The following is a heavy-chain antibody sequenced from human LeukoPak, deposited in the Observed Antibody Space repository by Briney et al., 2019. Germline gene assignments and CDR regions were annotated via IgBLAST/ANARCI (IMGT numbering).Heavy chain of an antibody. J-gene: IGHJ4*02. D-gene: IGHD1-26*01. Sequence: ASVKVSCKASGYTFTNYFIHWVRQAPGQGLEWMGVINPSGGSTTYAEKFQGRLTMTSDMSTSTVYMELSSLRSDDTAVYYCARDREALRTSNLFYSDYWGQGTLVTVSS. CDR3: ARDREALRTSNLFYSDY. CDR1: GYTFTNYF. CDR2: INPSGGST. V-gene: IGHV1-46*01.